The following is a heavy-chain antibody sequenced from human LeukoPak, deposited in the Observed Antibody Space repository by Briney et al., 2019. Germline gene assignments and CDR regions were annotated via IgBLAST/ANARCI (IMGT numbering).Heavy chain of an antibody. CDR2: ISWNSGSI. Sequence: PAGSLRLSCAASGFTFDDYAMHWVRQAPGKGLEWVSGISWNSGSIGYADSVKGRFTISRDNDKNSLYLQINSLRAEDTALYYCEKGPYYDISGANYFDYWGQGTVVSVSS. V-gene: IGHV3-9*01. D-gene: IGHD3-9*01. CDR1: GFTFDDYA. J-gene: IGHJ4*02. CDR3: EKGPYYDISGANYFDY.